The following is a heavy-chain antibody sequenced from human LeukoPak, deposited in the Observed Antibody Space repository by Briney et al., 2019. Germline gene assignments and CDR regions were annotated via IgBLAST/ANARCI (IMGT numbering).Heavy chain of an antibody. D-gene: IGHD3-10*01. J-gene: IGHJ3*02. CDR1: GFTFSSYW. V-gene: IGHV3-74*01. Sequence: GGSLRLSCAAPGFTFSSYWMHWVRQAPGKGLVWVSRITSDGSSTSYADSVKGRFTISRDNAKNTLCLQMNSLRAEDTAVYYCARDGGDDAFDIWGQGTMVTVSS. CDR2: ITSDGSST. CDR3: ARDGGDDAFDI.